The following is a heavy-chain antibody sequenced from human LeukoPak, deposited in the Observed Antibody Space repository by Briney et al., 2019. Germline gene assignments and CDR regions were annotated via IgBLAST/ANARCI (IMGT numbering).Heavy chain of an antibody. CDR1: GFTFSSYW. CDR2: INSDGSST. Sequence: PGGSLRLSCAASGFTFSSYWMHWVRQAPGKGLVWVSRINSDGSSTTYADSVKGRFTMSRDNAKNTLYPQMNSLRAEDTAVYYCAAYDISGYSFDYWGQGILVTVSS. V-gene: IGHV3-74*01. J-gene: IGHJ4*02. D-gene: IGHD3-22*01. CDR3: AAYDISGYSFDY.